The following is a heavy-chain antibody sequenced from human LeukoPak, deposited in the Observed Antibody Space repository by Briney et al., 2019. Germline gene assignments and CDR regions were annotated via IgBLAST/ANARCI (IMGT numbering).Heavy chain of an antibody. J-gene: IGHJ4*02. CDR1: GFTFSSYS. Sequence: PGGSLRLSCAASGFTFSSYSMNWVRQAPGKGLEWLSYMSSSTSTIYSADSVKGRFTISRDNAKNSLYLQMSSLRAEDTAVYYCARSYGDYEGYFDYWGQGTLVTVSS. V-gene: IGHV3-48*04. D-gene: IGHD4-17*01. CDR3: ARSYGDYEGYFDY. CDR2: MSSSTSTI.